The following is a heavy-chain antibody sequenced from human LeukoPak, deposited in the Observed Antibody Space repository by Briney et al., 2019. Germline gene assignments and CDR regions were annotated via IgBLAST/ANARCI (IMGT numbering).Heavy chain of an antibody. J-gene: IGHJ3*02. CDR3: ATPAGSSGFYDAFDI. Sequence: ASVKVSCKVSGYTLTELSMHWVRQAPGKWLEWMGGFDPEDGETIYAQKFQGRVTMTEDTSTDTAYMELSSLRSEDTAVYYCATPAGSSGFYDAFDIWGQGTMVTVSS. D-gene: IGHD3-22*01. V-gene: IGHV1-24*01. CDR2: FDPEDGET. CDR1: GYTLTELS.